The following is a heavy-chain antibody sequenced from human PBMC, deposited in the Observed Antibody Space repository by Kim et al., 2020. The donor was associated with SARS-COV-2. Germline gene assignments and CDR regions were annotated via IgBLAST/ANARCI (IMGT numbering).Heavy chain of an antibody. V-gene: IGHV4-39*01. CDR2: IYYSGST. Sequence: SETLSLTCTVSGGSISSSSYYWGWIRQPPGKGLEWIGSIYYSGSTYYNPSLKSRVTISVDTSKNQFSLKLSSVTAADTAVYYCARYGRLAPNIDYWGQGTLVTVSS. CDR3: ARYGRLAPNIDY. J-gene: IGHJ4*02. D-gene: IGHD3-9*01. CDR1: GGSISSSSYY.